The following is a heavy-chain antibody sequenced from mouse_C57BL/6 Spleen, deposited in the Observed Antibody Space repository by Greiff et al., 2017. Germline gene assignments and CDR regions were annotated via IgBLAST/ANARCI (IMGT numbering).Heavy chain of an antibody. CDR3: TTRSTMVTTPKIFFAY. CDR2: IDPETGGT. V-gene: IGHV1-15*01. CDR1: GYTFTDYE. Sequence: QVQLQQSGAELVRPGASVTLSCKASGYTFTDYEMHWVKQTPVHGLEWIGAIDPETGGTAYNQKFKGKAILTADKSSSTAYMELRSLTSEDSAVYYCTTRSTMVTTPKIFFAYWGQGTLVTVSA. J-gene: IGHJ3*01. D-gene: IGHD2-2*01.